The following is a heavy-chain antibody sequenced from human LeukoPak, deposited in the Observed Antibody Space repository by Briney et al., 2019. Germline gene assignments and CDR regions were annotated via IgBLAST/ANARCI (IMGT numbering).Heavy chain of an antibody. CDR2: INLKSGGT. J-gene: IGHJ4*02. D-gene: IGHD6-6*01. V-gene: IGHV1-2*02. Sequence: GASVKVSFKASGYTFTGYYMHWVRQAPGQGLEWMGCINLKSGGTNYAQKFQGRVTMTRDTSISTAYMELSRLRSDDTAVYYCASDPSSSDNFFDFWGQGTLVTVSS. CDR3: ASDPSSSDNFFDF. CDR1: GYTFTGYY.